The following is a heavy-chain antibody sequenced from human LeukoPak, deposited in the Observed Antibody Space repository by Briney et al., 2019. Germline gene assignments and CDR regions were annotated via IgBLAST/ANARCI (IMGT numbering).Heavy chain of an antibody. CDR1: GFTFSSYA. J-gene: IGHJ6*02. Sequence: GGSLRLSCAASGFTFSSYAMSWVRQAPGKGLEWVSAISGSGGSTYYADSVKGRFTISRDNSKNTLYLQMNGLRAEDTAVYYCAKRGHDFWSGYYNDYYYGMDVWGQGSTVTVSS. D-gene: IGHD3-3*01. V-gene: IGHV3-23*01. CDR3: AKRGHDFWSGYYNDYYYGMDV. CDR2: ISGSGGST.